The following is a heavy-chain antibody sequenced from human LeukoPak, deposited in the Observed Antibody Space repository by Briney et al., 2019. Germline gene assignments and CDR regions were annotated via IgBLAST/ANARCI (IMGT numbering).Heavy chain of an antibody. J-gene: IGHJ4*02. Sequence: ASVKVSCKASGYTFTGYYMHWVRQAPGQGLEWMGWINPNSGGTNYAQKFQGRVTMTRGTSISTAYMELSGLTSDDTAVYYCAREPPAYCGFDCYVLGYWGQGTLVTVSS. CDR1: GYTFTGYY. V-gene: IGHV1-2*02. D-gene: IGHD2-21*02. CDR2: INPNSGGT. CDR3: AREPPAYCGFDCYVLGY.